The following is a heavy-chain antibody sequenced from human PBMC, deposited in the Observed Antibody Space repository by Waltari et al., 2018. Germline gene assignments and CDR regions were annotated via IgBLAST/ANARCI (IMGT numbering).Heavy chain of an antibody. V-gene: IGHV3-30-3*01. Sequence: QVQLVEYGGGVVQPGRSLRLSCAASGFPFSSYAMHWVRQAPGKWLEWVAVISFDGSNKYYADAVKGRFTISRDNSKNTLYLQMNSLRAEDTAVYYCARDTVDSGYVGFYFDYWGQGTLVTVSS. CDR1: GFPFSSYA. CDR2: ISFDGSNK. D-gene: IGHD5-12*01. J-gene: IGHJ4*02. CDR3: ARDTVDSGYVGFYFDY.